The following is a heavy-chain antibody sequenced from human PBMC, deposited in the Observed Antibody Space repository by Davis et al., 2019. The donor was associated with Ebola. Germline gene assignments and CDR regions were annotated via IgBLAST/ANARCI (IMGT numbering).Heavy chain of an antibody. D-gene: IGHD3-16*02. V-gene: IGHV1-18*04. CDR2: INPHNGNT. Sequence: ASVKVSCKASGYTFTSYGITWVRQAPGQGLEWMGWINPHNGNTNYAQNVQGRVTMTTDTSTSTAYMEVGILRSDDTAVYYCARGFLITFGGVIVLSYYFDYWGQGTLVTVSS. J-gene: IGHJ4*02. CDR1: GYTFTSYG. CDR3: ARGFLITFGGVIVLSYYFDY.